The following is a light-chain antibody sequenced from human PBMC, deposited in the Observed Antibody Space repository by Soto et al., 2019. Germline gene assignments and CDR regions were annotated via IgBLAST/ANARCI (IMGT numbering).Light chain of an antibody. CDR1: QGIRND. Sequence: DIQMTQFPSSLSASVGYRVTITCRASQGIRNDLAWYQQKTRKAPKRLIYAASSLQSGVPSRFSGSGSRTEFTLAISSLQPEYFATCYGLQHSTYPLTFGQGTKVEIK. J-gene: IGKJ1*01. CDR2: AAS. V-gene: IGKV1-17*01. CDR3: LQHSTYPLT.